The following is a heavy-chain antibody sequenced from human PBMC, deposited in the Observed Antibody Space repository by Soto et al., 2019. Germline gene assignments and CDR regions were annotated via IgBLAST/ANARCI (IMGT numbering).Heavy chain of an antibody. CDR1: GGSLSTGDFS. Sequence: SETLSLTCTVSGGSLSTGDFSWNWIRQPPGKGLEWVGYIYQSGSTYYNPSLKSRATISVDRSKNSFSLKLSSVTAADTGVYYCARGRSTSGYPNFDPWGQGTLVTVSS. D-gene: IGHD5-12*01. CDR3: ARGRSTSGYPNFDP. J-gene: IGHJ5*02. V-gene: IGHV4-30-2*01. CDR2: IYQSGST.